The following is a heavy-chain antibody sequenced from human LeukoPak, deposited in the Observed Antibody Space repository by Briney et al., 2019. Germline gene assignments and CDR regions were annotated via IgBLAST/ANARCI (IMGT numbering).Heavy chain of an antibody. CDR3: ARVVVAAQSTNYFDY. Sequence: GGSLRLSCAVSGFTVSSNYMSWVRQAPGKGLEWVSVIYSGGSTYYADSVKGRFTISRDNSKNTLYLQMNSLRAEDTAVYYCARVVVAAQSTNYFDYWGQGTLVTVSS. V-gene: IGHV3-53*01. J-gene: IGHJ4*02. CDR1: GFTVSSNY. CDR2: IYSGGST. D-gene: IGHD2-15*01.